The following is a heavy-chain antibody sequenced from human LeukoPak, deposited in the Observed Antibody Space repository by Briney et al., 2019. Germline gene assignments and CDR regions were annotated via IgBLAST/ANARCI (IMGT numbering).Heavy chain of an antibody. D-gene: IGHD3-22*01. CDR3: AKGAMIVVVSGAFDI. J-gene: IGHJ3*02. CDR1: GFTFGHYG. V-gene: IGHV3-30*02. Sequence: PGGSLRLSCAASGFTFGHYGMHWVRQAPGKGLEWVAFIRYDGTNKYYADSVKGRFIISRDNSKNTLYLQMNSLRADDTAVYYCAKGAMIVVVSGAFDIWGQGTVVTVSS. CDR2: IRYDGTNK.